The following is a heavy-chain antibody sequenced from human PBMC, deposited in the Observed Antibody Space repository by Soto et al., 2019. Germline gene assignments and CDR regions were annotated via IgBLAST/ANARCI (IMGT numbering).Heavy chain of an antibody. D-gene: IGHD2-2*03. CDR3: AREDGYCSSTSCPRGWFYP. Sequence: GASVKVSCKASGYTFTSYVISWVRQAPGQGLEWMGWISAYNGNTNYAQKLQGRVTMTTDASTSTAYMELSSLRSEDTAVYYCAREDGYCSSTSCPRGWFYPWGQGTLVTVSS. J-gene: IGHJ5*02. V-gene: IGHV1-18*01. CDR2: ISAYNGNT. CDR1: GYTFTSYV.